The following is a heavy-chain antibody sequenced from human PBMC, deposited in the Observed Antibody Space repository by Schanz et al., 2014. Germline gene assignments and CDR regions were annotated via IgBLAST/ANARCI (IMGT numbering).Heavy chain of an antibody. J-gene: IGHJ5*02. Sequence: VQLVDSGGGLVQPGGSLRLSCTASGFTFSSYSMNWVRQAPGKGLEWVSRIKSDGSSTSYADSVKGRFTISRDNAKNTLYLQMNSLRAEDTAVYYCARPALWFGDNCFDPWGQGTLXTVSS. V-gene: IGHV3-74*02. CDR2: IKSDGSST. D-gene: IGHD3-10*01. CDR3: ARPALWFGDNCFDP. CDR1: GFTFSSYS.